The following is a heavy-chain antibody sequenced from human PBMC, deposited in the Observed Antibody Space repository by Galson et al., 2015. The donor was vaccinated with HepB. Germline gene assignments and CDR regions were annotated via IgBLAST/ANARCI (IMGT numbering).Heavy chain of an antibody. D-gene: IGHD4-17*01. V-gene: IGHV3-33*01. CDR3: ARMSPLRSSYFFDY. CDR1: GFTFSGYG. J-gene: IGHJ4*02. Sequence: SLRLSCAASGFTFSGYGMHWVRQAPGKGLEWVAIIWCDGSNKYYADSVKGRFSISRDNSKNTLYLQMNGLRAEDTAVYYCARMSPLRSSYFFDYWGQGTLVTVSS. CDR2: IWCDGSNK.